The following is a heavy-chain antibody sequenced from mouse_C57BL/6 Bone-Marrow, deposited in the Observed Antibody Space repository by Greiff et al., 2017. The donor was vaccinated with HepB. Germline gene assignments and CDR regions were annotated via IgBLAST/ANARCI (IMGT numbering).Heavy chain of an antibody. D-gene: IGHD1-1*01. V-gene: IGHV1-63*01. CDR3: AKEYYGSSYAY. CDR1: GYTFTNYW. CDR2: IYPGGGYT. J-gene: IGHJ3*01. Sequence: QVQLKESGAELVRPGTSVKMSCKASGYTFTNYWIGWAKQRPGHGLEWIGDIYPGGGYTNYNEKFKGKATLTADKSSSTAYMQFSSLTSEDSAIYFCAKEYYGSSYAYWGQGTLVTVSA.